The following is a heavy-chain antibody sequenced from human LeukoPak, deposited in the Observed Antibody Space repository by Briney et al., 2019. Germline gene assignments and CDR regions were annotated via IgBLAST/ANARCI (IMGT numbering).Heavy chain of an antibody. CDR2: IKQDGSEK. CDR1: GFIFSSYW. Sequence: GGSLRLSCAASGFIFSSYWMSWVRQAPGKGLEWVANIKQDGSEKYYVDSVKGRFTISRDNSKNTLNLQMDSLKTEDTAVYYCAKGPRRYFDYWGQGTLVTVSS. V-gene: IGHV3-7*01. J-gene: IGHJ4*02. CDR3: AKGPRRYFDY.